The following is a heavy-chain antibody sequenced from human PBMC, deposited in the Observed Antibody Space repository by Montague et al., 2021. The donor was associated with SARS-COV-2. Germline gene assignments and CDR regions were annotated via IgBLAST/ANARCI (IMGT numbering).Heavy chain of an antibody. V-gene: IGHV2-5*02. CDR3: ARYTGGMYGRFDY. J-gene: IGHJ4*02. CDR1: GFSLTTNGMG. Sequence: PALVKPTQTLTLTCTVSGFSLTTNGMGVGWIRQPPGEAPAWLALIYWDDDKRYSPSLKTRLTITKDTSRNQVVLTMPNVDPGDTGTYFCARYTGGMYGRFDYWGQGALVSVSS. CDR2: IYWDDDK. D-gene: IGHD3-16*02.